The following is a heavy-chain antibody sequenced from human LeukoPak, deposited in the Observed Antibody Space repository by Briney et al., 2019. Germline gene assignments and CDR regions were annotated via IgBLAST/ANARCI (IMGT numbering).Heavy chain of an antibody. CDR2: IYYSGST. CDR3: ASRAMVRGVIQDY. Sequence: SETLSLTCTVSGGSISSYYWSWIRQPPGKGLEWIGYIYYSGSTNYNPSLKSRVTISVDTSKNQFSLKLSSVTAADTAVYYCASRAMVRGVIQDYWGQGTLVTVSS. J-gene: IGHJ4*02. V-gene: IGHV4-59*01. D-gene: IGHD3-10*01. CDR1: GGSISSYY.